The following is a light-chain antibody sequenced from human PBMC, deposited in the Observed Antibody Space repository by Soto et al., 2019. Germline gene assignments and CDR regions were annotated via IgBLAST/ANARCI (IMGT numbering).Light chain of an antibody. CDR2: AAS. J-gene: IGKJ2*01. CDR3: QQTKTFPHS. V-gene: IGKV1-12*01. CDR1: QGVNKW. Sequence: DIQMTQSPSFVSASVGDRVTITCRASQGVNKWLVWYHQKPGKAPKLLIHAASTLQEGVPSRFSGSGSDTDFTLTISSLQPEDFATYYCQQTKTFPHSFGQGTKVEIK.